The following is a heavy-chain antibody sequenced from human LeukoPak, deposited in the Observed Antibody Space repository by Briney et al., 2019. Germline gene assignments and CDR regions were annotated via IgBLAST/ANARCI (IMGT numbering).Heavy chain of an antibody. CDR2: ISWNSGSI. CDR1: GFTFDDYA. J-gene: IGHJ4*02. CDR3: AKGIGGTTSTFGY. D-gene: IGHD1-7*01. Sequence: GGSLRLSCAASGFTFDDYAMHWVRQAPGKGLEWVSGISWNSGSIGYADSVKGRFTISRDNAKNSLYLQMNSLRAEDTALYYCAKGIGGTTSTFGYWGQGTLVTVSS. V-gene: IGHV3-9*01.